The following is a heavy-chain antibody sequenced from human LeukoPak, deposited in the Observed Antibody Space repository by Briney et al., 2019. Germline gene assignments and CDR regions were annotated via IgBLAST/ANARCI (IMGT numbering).Heavy chain of an antibody. V-gene: IGHV3-23*01. D-gene: IGHD6-13*01. CDR2: ISGNGGST. CDR1: GFTFSSYV. Sequence: GGSLRLSCAASGFTFSSYVMSWVRQAPGKGLEWVSAISGNGGSTFYADSVKGRFTISRDNSKNTLYLQMNSLRAEDTAVYYCAKGHRIAAAGLAYYYYYGMDVWGQGTTVTVSS. CDR3: AKGHRIAAAGLAYYYYYGMDV. J-gene: IGHJ6*02.